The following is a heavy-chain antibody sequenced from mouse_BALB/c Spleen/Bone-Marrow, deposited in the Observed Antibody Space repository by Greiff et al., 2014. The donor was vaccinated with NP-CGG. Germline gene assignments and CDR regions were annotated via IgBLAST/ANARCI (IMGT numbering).Heavy chain of an antibody. CDR2: IWADGST. CDR3: ARITTATGAMDY. Sequence: VQLVESGPGLVAPSQSLSISCTVSGFSLTSYAVHWVRQPPGKGLEWLGVIWADGSTNYNSALMSRLSISKDNSKSQVLLKMNSLQTDDTAMYYCARITTATGAMDYWGQGTSVTVSS. D-gene: IGHD1-2*01. J-gene: IGHJ4*01. V-gene: IGHV2-9*02. CDR1: GFSLTSYA.